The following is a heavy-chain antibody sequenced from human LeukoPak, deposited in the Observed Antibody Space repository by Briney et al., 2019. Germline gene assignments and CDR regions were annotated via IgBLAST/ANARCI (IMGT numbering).Heavy chain of an antibody. CDR2: INSDSSTV. J-gene: IGHJ3*02. Sequence: GGSLRLSCEASGFALSFFAMSWLRQAPGKGLEWVSYINSDSSTVYYADSVRGRFTISRDNAKKSLYLQMNSLRDEDTAVYYCARPNWADAFEIWGQGTMVTVSS. CDR3: ARPNWADAFEI. CDR1: GFALSFFA. V-gene: IGHV3-48*02. D-gene: IGHD7-27*01.